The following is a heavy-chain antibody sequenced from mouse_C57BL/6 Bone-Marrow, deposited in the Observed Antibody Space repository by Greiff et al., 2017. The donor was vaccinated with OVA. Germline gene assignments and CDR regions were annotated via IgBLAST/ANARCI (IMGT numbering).Heavy chain of an antibody. CDR2: IDPSDSYT. D-gene: IGHD1-1*01. CDR1: GYTFTSYW. J-gene: IGHJ3*01. Sequence: VQLQQSGAELVMPGASVKLSCKASGYTFTSYWMHWVKQRPGQGLEWIGEIDPSDSYTNYNQKFKGKSTLTVDKSSSTAYMQLSSLTSEDSAVYYCARDTVVSRGWFAYWGQGTLVTVSA. V-gene: IGHV1-69*01. CDR3: ARDTVVSRGWFAY.